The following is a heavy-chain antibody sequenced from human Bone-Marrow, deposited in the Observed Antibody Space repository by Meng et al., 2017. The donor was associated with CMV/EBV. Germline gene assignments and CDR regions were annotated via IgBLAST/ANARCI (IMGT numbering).Heavy chain of an antibody. D-gene: IGHD1-26*01. CDR1: GFTFSSYW. CDR2: IKQDGSEK. Sequence: GESLKISCAASGFTFSSYWMSWVRQAPGKGLEWVANIKQDGSEKYYVDSVKGRFTISRDNSKNTLYLQMNSLRAEDTAVYYCAKSAVGGNYYYYGMDVWGQGTTVTVSS. CDR3: AKSAVGGNYYYYGMDV. V-gene: IGHV3-7*01. J-gene: IGHJ6*02.